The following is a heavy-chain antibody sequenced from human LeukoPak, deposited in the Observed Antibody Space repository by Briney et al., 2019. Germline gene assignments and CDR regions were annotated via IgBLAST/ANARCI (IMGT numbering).Heavy chain of an antibody. CDR1: GYTFTGYY. D-gene: IGHD6-13*01. V-gene: IGHV1-2*02. CDR3: ARAGYSSSWSKWYFDL. Sequence: ASVKVSCKASGYTFTGYYMHWVRQAPGQGLEWMGWINPNSGGTNYAQKFQGRVTMTRDTAISTAYMELSRLRSDATAVYYGARAGYSSSWSKWYFDLWGRGTLVTVSS. J-gene: IGHJ2*01. CDR2: INPNSGGT.